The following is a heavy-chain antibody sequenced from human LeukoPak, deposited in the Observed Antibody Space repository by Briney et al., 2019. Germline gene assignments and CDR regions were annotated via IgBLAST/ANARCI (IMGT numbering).Heavy chain of an antibody. D-gene: IGHD3-3*01. J-gene: IGHJ4*02. CDR3: AHIGTLDMGFLEWFEKGSYYFDY. V-gene: IGHV2-5*02. CDR2: IYWDDDK. CDR1: GFSLSTSGVG. Sequence: SGPTLVNPTQTLTLTCTFSGFSLSTSGVGVGWIRQPPGKALEWLALIYWDDDKRYSPSLKSRLTITKDTSKNQVVLTMTNMDPVDTATYYCAHIGTLDMGFLEWFEKGSYYFDYWGQGTLVTVSS.